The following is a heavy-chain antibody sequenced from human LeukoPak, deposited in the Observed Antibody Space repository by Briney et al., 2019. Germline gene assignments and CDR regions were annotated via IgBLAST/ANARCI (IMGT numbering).Heavy chain of an antibody. V-gene: IGHV3-73*01. CDR1: GFTFSGSA. J-gene: IGHJ4*02. D-gene: IGHD5-18*01. CDR3: ATAAMATTKSY. Sequence: GGSLRLSCAASGFTFSGSAMHWVRQASRKGLEWVGRIRSKANSYATAYAASVKGRFTISRDDSKNTAYLQMNSLKTEDTAVYYCATAAMATTKSYWGQGTLVTVSS. CDR2: IRSKANSYAT.